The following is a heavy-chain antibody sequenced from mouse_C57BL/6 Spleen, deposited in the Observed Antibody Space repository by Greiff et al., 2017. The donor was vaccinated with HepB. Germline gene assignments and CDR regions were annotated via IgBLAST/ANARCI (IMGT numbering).Heavy chain of an antibody. CDR3: ARGGEIPGWFAY. CDR2: IHPNSGST. CDR1: GYTFTSYW. J-gene: IGHJ3*01. V-gene: IGHV1-64*01. Sequence: QVQLQQPGAELVKPGASVKLSCKASGYTFTSYWMHWVKQRPGQGLEWIGMIHPNSGSTNYNEKFKSKATLTVDKSSSTAYMQLSSLTSEDSAVYYCARGGEIPGWFAYWGQGTLVTVSA. D-gene: IGHD5-1-1*01.